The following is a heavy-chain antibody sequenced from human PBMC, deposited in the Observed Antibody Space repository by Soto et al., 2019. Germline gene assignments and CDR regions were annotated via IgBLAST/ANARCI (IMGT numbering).Heavy chain of an antibody. CDR3: ARLVFTYYDFWSGYYDY. J-gene: IGHJ4*02. Sequence: SETLSLTCAVSSGSISSSNWWSWVRQPPGKGLEWIGEIYHSGSTNYNPSLKSRVTISVDKSKNQFSLKLSSVTAADTAVYYCARLVFTYYDFWSGYYDYWGQGTLVTVSS. D-gene: IGHD3-3*01. CDR2: IYHSGST. CDR1: SGSISSSNW. V-gene: IGHV4-4*02.